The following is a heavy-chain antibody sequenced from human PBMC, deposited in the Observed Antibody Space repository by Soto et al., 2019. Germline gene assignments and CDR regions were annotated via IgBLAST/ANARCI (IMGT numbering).Heavy chain of an antibody. CDR3: ARGPPSYYDSSGYYKYCDY. D-gene: IGHD3-22*01. Sequence: QVQLVQSGAEVKKPGASVKVSCKASGYTFTSYGISWVRQAPGQGLEWMGWISTHNGNTNYAQKLQGRVTMTTDTSTSTAYMELRSLRSDDTAVYYCARGPPSYYDSSGYYKYCDYWGQGTLVTVSS. V-gene: IGHV1-18*01. CDR1: GYTFTSYG. J-gene: IGHJ4*02. CDR2: ISTHNGNT.